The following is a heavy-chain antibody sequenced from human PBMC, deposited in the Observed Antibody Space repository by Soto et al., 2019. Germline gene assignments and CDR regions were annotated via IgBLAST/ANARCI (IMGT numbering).Heavy chain of an antibody. CDR3: TRALDMSGPSLDY. V-gene: IGHV4-59*01. CDR2: VYYSGST. Sequence: AETLSLTCTVSGGSISTYYWSGIRQPPGKGLEWIGYVYYSGSTNYNPSLRSRVTISVDTSKNQFSLNLSSVTAADTAVYYCTRALDMSGPSLDYWGQGTLVTVSS. CDR1: GGSISTYY. D-gene: IGHD2-2*03. J-gene: IGHJ4*02.